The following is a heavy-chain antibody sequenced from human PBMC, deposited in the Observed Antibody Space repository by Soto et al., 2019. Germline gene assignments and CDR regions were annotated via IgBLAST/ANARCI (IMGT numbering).Heavy chain of an antibody. D-gene: IGHD3-22*01. CDR3: ATVRYDKRGFDH. CDR1: GDSISRSNW. J-gene: IGHJ4*02. CDR2: ISHSGIT. Sequence: QVQLQESGPGLVRPSGALSVTCAVSGDSISRSNWWSWVRQPPGKGLEWIGEISHSGITNYNPSLTSRFNISGAKSMTQLSLKLTSVTAADTAVYYCATVRYDKRGFDHWGQGTLVSVSS. V-gene: IGHV4-4*02.